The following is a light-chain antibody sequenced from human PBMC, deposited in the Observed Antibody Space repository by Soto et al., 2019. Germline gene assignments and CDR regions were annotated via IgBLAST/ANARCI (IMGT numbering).Light chain of an antibody. CDR2: EAS. V-gene: IGLV2-23*01. CDR1: STDVGNYNL. Sequence: QSALTHPASVSWSPGHSITIAYTGTSTDVGNYNLVSWYQQHPGKAPKLVIYEASKRPSGVSNRLSASKSGNTASLTISGLQAEDAADSYCCSYAGSSTYVLGTGTKV. CDR3: CSYAGSSTYV. J-gene: IGLJ1*01.